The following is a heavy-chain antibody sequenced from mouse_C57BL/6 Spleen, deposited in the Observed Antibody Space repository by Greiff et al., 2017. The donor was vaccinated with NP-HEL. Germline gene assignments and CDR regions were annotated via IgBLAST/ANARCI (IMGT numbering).Heavy chain of an antibody. CDR1: GYSFTGYY. D-gene: IGHD1-1*01. CDR3: ARGGLTTGY. Sequence: EVQLQQSGPELVKPGASVKISCKASGYSFTGYYMNWVKQSPEKSLEWIGEINPSTGGTTYNQKFKAKATLTVDKSSSTAYMQLKSLTSEDSAVYYCARGGLTTGYWGQGTTLTVSS. CDR2: INPSTGGT. J-gene: IGHJ2*01. V-gene: IGHV1-42*01.